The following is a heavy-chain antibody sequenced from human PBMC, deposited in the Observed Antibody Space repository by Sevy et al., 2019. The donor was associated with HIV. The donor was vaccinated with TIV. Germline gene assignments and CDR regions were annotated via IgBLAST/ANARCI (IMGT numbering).Heavy chain of an antibody. CDR2: LNYDGSYT. CDR1: GFTFSSHW. D-gene: IGHD3-16*01. J-gene: IGHJ3*02. Sequence: GGSLRLSCAASGFTFSSHWMQWVRQAPGKGLVWVSRLNYDGSYTNYADSVKGRFTMSRDNAKSTLYRQMNSLRAEDTALYYCARSKVGVGDAFDIWGQGTMVTVSS. V-gene: IGHV3-74*01. CDR3: ARSKVGVGDAFDI.